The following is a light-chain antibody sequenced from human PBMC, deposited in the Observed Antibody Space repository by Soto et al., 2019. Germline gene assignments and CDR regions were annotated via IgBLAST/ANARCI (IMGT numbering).Light chain of an antibody. Sequence: DIQMTQSPSTLSASVGDRVTITCRASQSISSWLAWYQQKPGKAPKLLIYKASNLETGVPSRFSGSGSGTEFTLTISSLKPDDFAAYYCQQHNSYSRTVGQGTKVEIK. J-gene: IGKJ1*01. V-gene: IGKV1-5*03. CDR2: KAS. CDR3: QQHNSYSRT. CDR1: QSISSW.